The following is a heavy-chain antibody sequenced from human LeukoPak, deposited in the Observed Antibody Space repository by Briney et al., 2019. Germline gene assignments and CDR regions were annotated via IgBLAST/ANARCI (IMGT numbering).Heavy chain of an antibody. J-gene: IGHJ4*02. CDR2: IKSKTYGGTT. Sequence: GWALRLSCAASVCTFSNAWMSWVRQAPGKGLEGVGRIKSKTYGGTTDYAAPVKGRFTISRNDSQNTLYLQMNILKTENTAVEYCTPELATTESDYWGQGTLVTVSS. V-gene: IGHV3-15*01. CDR3: TPELATTESDY. CDR1: VCTFSNAW. D-gene: IGHD5-12*01.